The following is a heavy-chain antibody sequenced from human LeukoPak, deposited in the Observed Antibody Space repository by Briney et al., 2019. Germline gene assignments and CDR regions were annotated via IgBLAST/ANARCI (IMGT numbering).Heavy chain of an antibody. CDR3: ARDYYDFWSGYYGYYFDY. D-gene: IGHD3-3*01. V-gene: IGHV4-39*07. Sequence: SETLSLTCTVSGGSISSSTYYWGWIRQPPGKGLEWIGSIYYSGSTYYNPSLKSRVTISVDTSKNQFSLKLSSVTAADTAVYYCARDYYDFWSGYYGYYFDYWGQGTLVTVSS. J-gene: IGHJ4*02. CDR2: IYYSGST. CDR1: GGSISSSTYY.